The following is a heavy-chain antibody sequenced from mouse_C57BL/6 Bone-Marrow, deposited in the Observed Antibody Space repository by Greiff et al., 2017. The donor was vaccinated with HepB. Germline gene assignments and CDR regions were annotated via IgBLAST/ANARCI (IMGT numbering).Heavy chain of an antibody. D-gene: IGHD1-1*01. V-gene: IGHV1-82*01. Sequence: VQLQQSGPELVKPGASVKISCKASGYAFSSSWMNWVKQRPGKGLEWIGRIYPGDGATNYPWTFKGKATLTADNSSSTAYLQLSSLPSEDSAVYFCARWNYGTAWFAYWGQGTLVTVSA. CDR1: GYAFSSSW. CDR3: ARWNYGTAWFAY. CDR2: IYPGDGAT. J-gene: IGHJ3*01.